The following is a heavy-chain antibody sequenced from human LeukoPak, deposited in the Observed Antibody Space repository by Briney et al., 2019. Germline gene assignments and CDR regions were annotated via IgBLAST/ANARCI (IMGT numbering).Heavy chain of an antibody. V-gene: IGHV3-21*01. CDR2: ISSSSSYI. CDR3: ARDKLSGRYCSGGSCYSGVY. J-gene: IGHJ4*02. Sequence: GGSLRLSCAASGFTFTSYYMHWVRQAPGKGLEWVSSISSSSSYIYYADSVKGRFTISRDNAKNSLYLQMNSLRAEDTAVYYCARDKLSGRYCSGGSCYSGVYWGQGTLVTVPS. D-gene: IGHD2-15*01. CDR1: GFTFTSYY.